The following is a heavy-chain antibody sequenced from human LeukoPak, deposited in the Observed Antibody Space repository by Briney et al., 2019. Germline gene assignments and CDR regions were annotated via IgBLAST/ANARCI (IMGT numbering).Heavy chain of an antibody. CDR2: IIPIFGTA. J-gene: IGHJ6*02. CDR1: GGTFSSYS. CDR3: ARPKPYYGSGKPNYYYYYGMDV. D-gene: IGHD3-10*01. Sequence: ASVNVSCKASGGTFSSYSISWVRQDPGHGLEWMGGIIPIFGTANYAQKFQGRVTITADESTSTAYMELSSLRSEDTAVYYCARPKPYYGSGKPNYYYYYGMDVWGQGTTVTVSS. V-gene: IGHV1-69*01.